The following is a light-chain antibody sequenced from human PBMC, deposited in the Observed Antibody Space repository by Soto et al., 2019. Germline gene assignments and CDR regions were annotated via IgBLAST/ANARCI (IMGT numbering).Light chain of an antibody. CDR1: QSVSSN. Sequence: EIVMTQSPATLSVSPGERATLSCRASQSVSSNLAWYQQKPGQAPRLLISGASTRATGIQARFSGSGSGTEFTLTISSLQSEDCAVYYCQQYNYWPYTFGRGTKLEIK. CDR3: QQYNYWPYT. V-gene: IGKV3-15*01. J-gene: IGKJ2*01. CDR2: GAS.